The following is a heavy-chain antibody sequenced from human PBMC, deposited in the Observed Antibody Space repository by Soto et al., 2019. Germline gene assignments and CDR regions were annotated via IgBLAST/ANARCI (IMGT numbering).Heavy chain of an antibody. J-gene: IGHJ4*02. CDR1: GGSISTDNW. V-gene: IGHV4-4*02. CDR2: IYHTGNT. Sequence: QVQLEESGPGLVKPSGTLSLTCAVSGGSISTDNWWSWVRQPPGKGLEWVGEIYHTGNTNYNPSLKSRLTISIDKSTDQFSLDVTFVTAADTAVYYCARGGRWLFDYWGQGALVTVSS. CDR3: ARGGRWLFDY. D-gene: IGHD6-19*01.